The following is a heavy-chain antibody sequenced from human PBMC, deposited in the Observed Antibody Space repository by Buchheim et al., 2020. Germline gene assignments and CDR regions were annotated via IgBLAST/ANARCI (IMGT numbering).Heavy chain of an antibody. CDR1: GFTFSSYG. V-gene: IGHV3-30*03. J-gene: IGHJ4*02. CDR2: ISYDGSNK. Sequence: QVQLVESGGGVVQPGRSLRLSCAASGFTFSSYGMHWVRQAPGKGLEWVAVISYDGSNKYYADSVKGRFTISRDNSKNTLYLQMNSLRAEDTAMYYCARDGGNYYLDYWGQGTL. D-gene: IGHD4-23*01. CDR3: ARDGGNYYLDY.